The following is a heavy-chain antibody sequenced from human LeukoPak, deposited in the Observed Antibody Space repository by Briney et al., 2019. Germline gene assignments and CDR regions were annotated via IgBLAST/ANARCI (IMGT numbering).Heavy chain of an antibody. CDR2: IYPRDGST. J-gene: IGHJ4*02. CDR1: GYTFTSNY. CDR3: ARDQEGFDY. V-gene: IGHV1-46*01. Sequence: GSVKVSCKASGYTFTSNYIHWVRQAPGQGREVMGMIYPRDGSTSYAQKFQGRVTVTRDTSTSTVHMELSGLRSEDTAVYYGARDQEGFDYWGQGTLVTVSS.